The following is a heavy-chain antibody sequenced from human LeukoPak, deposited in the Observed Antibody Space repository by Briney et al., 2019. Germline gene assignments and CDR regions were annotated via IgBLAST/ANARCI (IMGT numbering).Heavy chain of an antibody. CDR1: GYTFTGYY. D-gene: IGHD3-3*01. CDR2: INPNSGGT. Sequence: ASVKVSCKASGYTFTGYYMHWVRQAPGQGLEWMGWINPNSGGTNYAQKFQGRVTMTRDTSISTAYMDLSRLRSDDTTVYYCARVGRSGYKMPLDYWGQGTLVTVSS. J-gene: IGHJ4*02. CDR3: ARVGRSGYKMPLDY. V-gene: IGHV1-2*02.